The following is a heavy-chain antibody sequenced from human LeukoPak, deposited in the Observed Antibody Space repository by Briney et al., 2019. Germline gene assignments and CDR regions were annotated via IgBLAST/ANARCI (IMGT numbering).Heavy chain of an antibody. Sequence: GGSLRLACAASGFTFSSYAMSWVRQAPGKGLEWVSYISTTTVYYADSAKGRFTISKDNDKNSLFLQMNSLRAEDTAVYYCARDLKASKSSPPPWYFDSGAQEPLAPV. V-gene: IGHV3-48*04. CDR3: ARDLKASKSSPPPWYFDS. CDR1: GFTFSSYA. CDR2: ISTTTV. J-gene: IGHJ4*02. D-gene: IGHD2-15*01.